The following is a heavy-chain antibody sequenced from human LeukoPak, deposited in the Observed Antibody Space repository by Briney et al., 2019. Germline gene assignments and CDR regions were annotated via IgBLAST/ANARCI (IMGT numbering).Heavy chain of an antibody. Sequence: GGSLRLSCAASGFSFGSSWMDWVRQAPGKGLEWVASINPDGSEKYSVDSVEGRFTISRDNAKNLLYLQVNSLRVEDTAFYYCARDIGGFYRGYSDSWGQGTLVTVSS. D-gene: IGHD5-12*01. CDR2: INPDGSEK. J-gene: IGHJ4*02. CDR1: GFSFGSSW. CDR3: ARDIGGFYRGYSDS. V-gene: IGHV3-7*01.